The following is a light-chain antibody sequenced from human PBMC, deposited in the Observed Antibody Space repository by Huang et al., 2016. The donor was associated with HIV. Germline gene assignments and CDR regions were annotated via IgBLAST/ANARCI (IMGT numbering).Light chain of an antibody. CDR3: QQCDNLPFT. CDR2: DTS. J-gene: IGKJ3*01. CDR1: QDISNY. V-gene: IGKV1-33*01. Sequence: DIQMTQSPSSLSASVGDRVTITCQASQDISNYLNWYQQKPGKAPKLLIYDTSNLETGGPSRFSGSGSGADFTFTISSLQPEDIATYYCQQCDNLPFTFGPGTKVDIK.